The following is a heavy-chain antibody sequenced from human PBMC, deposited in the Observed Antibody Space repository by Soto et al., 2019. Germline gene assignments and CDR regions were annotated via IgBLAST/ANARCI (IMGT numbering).Heavy chain of an antibody. Sequence: SETLSLTCAVYGGSFSGYYWSWIRQPPGKGLEWIGEINHSGSTNYNPSLKSRVTISVDTSKNQFSLKLSSVTAADTAVYYCASTCSTMVRGDPNYGMDVWGQGTTVTVSS. D-gene: IGHD3-10*01. CDR2: INHSGST. V-gene: IGHV4-34*01. CDR3: ASTCSTMVRGDPNYGMDV. J-gene: IGHJ6*02. CDR1: GGSFSGYY.